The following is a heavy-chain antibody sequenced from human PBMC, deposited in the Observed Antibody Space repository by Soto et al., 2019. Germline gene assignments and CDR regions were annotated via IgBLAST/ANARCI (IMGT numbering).Heavy chain of an antibody. CDR2: INPSGGST. D-gene: IGHD5-12*01. Sequence: ASVKVSCKASGYTFTGYYMHWVRQAPGQGLEWMGWINPSGGSTSYAQKFQGRVTMTRDTSTSTVYMELSSLRSEDTAVYYCARGRNSGYDDYYYYYGMDVWGQGTTVTVSS. V-gene: IGHV1-46*01. J-gene: IGHJ6*02. CDR1: GYTFTGYY. CDR3: ARGRNSGYDDYYYYYGMDV.